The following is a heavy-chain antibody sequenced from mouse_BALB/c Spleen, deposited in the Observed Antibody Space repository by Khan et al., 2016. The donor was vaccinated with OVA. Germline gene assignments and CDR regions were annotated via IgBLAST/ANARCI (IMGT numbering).Heavy chain of an antibody. D-gene: IGHD1-1*01. Sequence: EVKLLESGPGLVKPSQSLSLTCTVTGYSITSGYAWNWIRQFPGNKLEWMGYISYSGVTSSNPSLKSRISITRDTSKNQFFLQLNSLTTKDTATYYCARGNYYGYYFDYWGQGTTLTVSS. CDR3: ARGNYYGYYFDY. CDR2: ISYSGVT. V-gene: IGHV3-2*02. J-gene: IGHJ2*01. CDR1: GYSITSGYA.